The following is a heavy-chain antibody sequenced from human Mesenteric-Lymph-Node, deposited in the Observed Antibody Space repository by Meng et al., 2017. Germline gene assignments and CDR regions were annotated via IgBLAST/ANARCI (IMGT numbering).Heavy chain of an antibody. CDR1: GYTCTGYY. J-gene: IGHJ5*02. V-gene: IGHV1-2*06. D-gene: IGHD6-19*01. Sequence: GQLWQSGAGVKKLGASVKVSFKAPGYTCTGYYMRWVRQAPGQGLEWRGRINPNSGGTNYAQKFQGRVTMTRDTSISTAYMELSRLSSDDTAVYYCAREIAVAGTIWFDPWGQGTLVTVSS. CDR3: AREIAVAGTIWFDP. CDR2: INPNSGGT.